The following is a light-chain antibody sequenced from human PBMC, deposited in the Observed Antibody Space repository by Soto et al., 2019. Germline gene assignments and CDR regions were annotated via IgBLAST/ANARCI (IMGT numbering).Light chain of an antibody. Sequence: EIILTQSPDTLSLSPGERATLSCRASQTVSSNYLAWCQQRPGQAPRLLIYGASTRAAGIPDRFSGSGSGTDFTLTISSLEPEDFGVYYCQQRSKWVTFGRGTKVDIK. CDR3: QQRSKWVT. CDR2: GAS. J-gene: IGKJ4*01. V-gene: IGKV3D-20*02. CDR1: QTVSSNY.